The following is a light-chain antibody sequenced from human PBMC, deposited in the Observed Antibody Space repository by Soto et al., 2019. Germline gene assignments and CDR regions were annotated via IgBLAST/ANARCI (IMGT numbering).Light chain of an antibody. CDR2: GAS. V-gene: IGKV3-15*01. CDR3: QQYNDWWT. Sequence: SPGESATLSCRASQSVSNNLTWYQQKPGQPPRLLIYGASTRATGVPGRLSGSGSGTEFTLPIRSLRSEDFAVYYCQQYNDWWTFGQGTKVDIK. J-gene: IGKJ1*01. CDR1: QSVSNN.